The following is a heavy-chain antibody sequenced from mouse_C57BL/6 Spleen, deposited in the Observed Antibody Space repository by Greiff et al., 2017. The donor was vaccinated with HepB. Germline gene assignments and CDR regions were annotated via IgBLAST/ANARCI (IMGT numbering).Heavy chain of an antibody. D-gene: IGHD2-4*01. J-gene: IGHJ4*01. Sequence: EVQLQQSGPELVKPGASVKMSCKASGYTFTDYNMHWVKQSHGKSLEWIGYINPNNGGTSYNQKFKGKATLTVNKSSSTAYMELRSLTSEDSAVYYCVRIYYDYDEGYYAMDYWGQGTSVTVSS. CDR3: VRIYYDYDEGYYAMDY. CDR2: INPNNGGT. V-gene: IGHV1-22*01. CDR1: GYTFTDYN.